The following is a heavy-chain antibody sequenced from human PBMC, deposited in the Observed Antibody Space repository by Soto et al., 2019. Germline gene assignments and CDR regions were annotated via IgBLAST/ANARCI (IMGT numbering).Heavy chain of an antibody. Sequence: ASVKVSCKASGYTFTSYAMHWVRQAPGQRLEWMGWINAGNGNTKYSQKFQGRVTITRDTSASTAYMELSSLRSEDTAVYYCARDFPESAMVLVQERAIDIWGQGTMVTVSS. CDR3: ARDFPESAMVLVQERAIDI. D-gene: IGHD2-8*01. CDR1: GYTFTSYA. J-gene: IGHJ3*02. V-gene: IGHV1-3*01. CDR2: INAGNGNT.